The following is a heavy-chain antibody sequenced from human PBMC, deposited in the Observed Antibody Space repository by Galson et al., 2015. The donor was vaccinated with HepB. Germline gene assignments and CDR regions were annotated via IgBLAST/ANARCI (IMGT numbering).Heavy chain of an antibody. CDR3: ARGFRGSSDLFDY. Sequence: SETLSLTCTVSGGSISGSYWSWIRQPPGKGLKWIGYIYNSGYTNYNPSLKSRVTISVDTSKNQFSLKLSSVTAADTAVYYCARGFRGSSDLFDYWGQGTLVTVSS. CDR2: IYNSGYT. CDR1: GGSISGSY. J-gene: IGHJ4*02. V-gene: IGHV4-59*01. D-gene: IGHD6-19*01.